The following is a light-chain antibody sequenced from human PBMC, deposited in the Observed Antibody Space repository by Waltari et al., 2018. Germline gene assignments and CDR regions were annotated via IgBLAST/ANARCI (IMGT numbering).Light chain of an antibody. Sequence: QSALTPPASVSGSPGPSITLPCPGTSRDVVTYNMASWYQQHPGKAPKLMIYEVTKRPSGVSSRFSASRSGNTASLTISGLQAEDEADYYCCSYNDGPYVFGTGTKVTVL. CDR1: SRDVVTYNM. CDR3: CSYNDGPYV. V-gene: IGLV2-23*02. J-gene: IGLJ1*01. CDR2: EVT.